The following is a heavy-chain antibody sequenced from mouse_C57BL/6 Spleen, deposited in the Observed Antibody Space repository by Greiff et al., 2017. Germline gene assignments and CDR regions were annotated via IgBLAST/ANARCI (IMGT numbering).Heavy chain of an antibody. V-gene: IGHV1-15*01. J-gene: IGHJ3*01. Sequence: QVQLKESGAELVRPGASVTLSCKASGYTFTDYEMHWVKQPPVHGLEWIGAIDPETGGTAYNQKFKGKAILTADKSSSTAYMELRSLTSEDSAVYYCTRGGLRRFAYWGQGTLVTVSA. CDR1: GYTFTDYE. CDR3: TRGGLRRFAY. D-gene: IGHD2-4*01. CDR2: IDPETGGT.